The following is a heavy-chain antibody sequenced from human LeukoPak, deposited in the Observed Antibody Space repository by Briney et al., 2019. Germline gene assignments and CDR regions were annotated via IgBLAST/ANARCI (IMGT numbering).Heavy chain of an antibody. CDR1: GFTFSSYG. CDR2: ISYDGSNK. J-gene: IGHJ6*02. V-gene: IGHV3-30*18. Sequence: GGSLRLSCAASGFTFSSYGMHWVRQAPGKGLEWVAVISYDGSNKYYADSVKGRFTISRDNSKNTLYLQMNSLRAEDTAVYYCAKALQQLVHGPYYYGMDVWGQGTTVTVSS. D-gene: IGHD6-13*01. CDR3: AKALQQLVHGPYYYGMDV.